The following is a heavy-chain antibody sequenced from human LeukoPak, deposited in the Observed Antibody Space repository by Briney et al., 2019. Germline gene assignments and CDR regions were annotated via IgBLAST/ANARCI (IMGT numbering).Heavy chain of an antibody. CDR1: GYTFTSYG. J-gene: IGHJ4*02. V-gene: IGHV1-18*01. D-gene: IGHD5-24*01. CDR3: ARLEMATTFDY. Sequence: ASVKVSCKASGYTFTSYGISCVRQAPGQGPEWMGWISAYNGNTNYAQKLQGRVTMTTDTSTSTAYMELRSLRSDDTAVYYCARLEMATTFDYWGQGTLVTVSS. CDR2: ISAYNGNT.